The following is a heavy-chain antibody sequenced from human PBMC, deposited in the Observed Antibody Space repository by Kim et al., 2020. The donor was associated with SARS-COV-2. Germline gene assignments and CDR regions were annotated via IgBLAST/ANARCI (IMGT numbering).Heavy chain of an antibody. CDR1: GFTFSTFW. CDR3: ARVIGGTVLNSFYGLDV. V-gene: IGHV3-7*01. J-gene: IGHJ6*02. D-gene: IGHD3-16*01. CDR2: IKQDGSEE. Sequence: GGSLRLSCATSGFTFSTFWMTWVRQVPGKGLEWVANIKQDGSEENYVDSVKGRFTISRDNPRSSLSLQMNSLRAEDTAVYFCARVIGGTVLNSFYGLDVWSHGTTVTV.